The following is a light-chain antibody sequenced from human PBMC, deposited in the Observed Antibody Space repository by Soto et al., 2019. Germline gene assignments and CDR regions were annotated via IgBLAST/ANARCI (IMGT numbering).Light chain of an antibody. V-gene: IGKV3-20*01. CDR2: GAS. CDR1: QSVSRSN. J-gene: IGKJ5*01. Sequence: TLVCRLIQSVSRSNLAWYQQKPGQAPKLLIYGASSRATFIPDRFSGSGSGTDVTVTISRLYPEHSAVYYCQQYGSSHGVTFGQGTRLEIK. CDR3: QQYGSSHGVT.